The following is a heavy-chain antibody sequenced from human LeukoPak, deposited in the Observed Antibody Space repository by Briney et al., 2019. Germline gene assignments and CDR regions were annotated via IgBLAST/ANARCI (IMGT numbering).Heavy chain of an antibody. CDR2: IIPIFGTA. J-gene: IGHJ4*02. D-gene: IGHD3-10*01. CDR1: GGTFSSYA. V-gene: IGHV1-69*01. Sequence: GASVKVSCKASGGTFSSYAISWVRQAPGQGLEWMGGIIPIFGTANYAQKFQGRVTITADESTSTAYMELSGLRSEDTAVYYCARAGSGSYYTLDYWGQGTLVTVSS. CDR3: ARAGSGSYYTLDY.